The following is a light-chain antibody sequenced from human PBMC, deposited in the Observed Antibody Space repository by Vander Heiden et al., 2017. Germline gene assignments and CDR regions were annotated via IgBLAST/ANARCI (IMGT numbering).Light chain of an antibody. Sequence: SVLTQPPSASGTPGQSVTISCSGTSSNIGANTGSWYRQLPGTAPKLLIYSNNQRPSAIPDRFSGSKSGTSAYLAISGLQSDDEALYYCATWNDTLNGPMFGGGTSLTVL. J-gene: IGLJ3*02. CDR2: SNN. CDR1: SSNIGANT. V-gene: IGLV1-44*01. CDR3: ATWNDTLNGPM.